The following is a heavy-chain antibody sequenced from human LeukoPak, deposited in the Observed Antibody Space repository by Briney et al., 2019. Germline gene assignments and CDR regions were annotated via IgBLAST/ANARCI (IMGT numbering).Heavy chain of an antibody. CDR2: IKSKTDGGTT. V-gene: IGHV3-15*01. CDR1: GFTFSNAW. Sequence: PGGSLRLSCGASGFTFSNAWMSWVRQAPGKGQEWVGRIKSKTDGGTTDYAAPVKGRFTISRDDSKNTLYLQMNSLKTEDTAVYYCTASDYGDYDLWGKGTTVTVSS. J-gene: IGHJ6*04. CDR3: TASDYGDYDL. D-gene: IGHD4-17*01.